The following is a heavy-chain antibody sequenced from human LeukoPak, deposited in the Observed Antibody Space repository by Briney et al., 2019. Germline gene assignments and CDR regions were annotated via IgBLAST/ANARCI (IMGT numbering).Heavy chain of an antibody. CDR3: AKSQVYDSSGYYWIPLDLDY. D-gene: IGHD3-22*01. CDR2: ISGSGGST. CDR1: GFTFRSYV. V-gene: IGHV3-23*01. J-gene: IGHJ4*02. Sequence: GGSLRLSCAASGFTFRSYVMNWVRLAPGKGLEWVSAISGSGGSTYYADSVKGRFTISRDNSKNTLYLQMNSLRAEDTAVYYCAKSQVYDSSGYYWIPLDLDYWGQGTLVTVSS.